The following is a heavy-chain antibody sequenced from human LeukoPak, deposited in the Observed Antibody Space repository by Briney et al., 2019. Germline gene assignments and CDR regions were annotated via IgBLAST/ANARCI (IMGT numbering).Heavy chain of an antibody. CDR2: IYYSGST. CDR1: GGSISGYY. J-gene: IGHJ4*02. CDR3: ARGALDTKTRFDY. V-gene: IGHV4-59*01. Sequence: SETLSLTCTVSGGSISGYYWSWIRQPPGKGLEWIGYIYYSGSTKYNPSLKSRVTISVDASKNQFSLRMSSLTAADTAVYYCARGALDTKTRFDYWGQGTLVTVSS. D-gene: IGHD5-18*01.